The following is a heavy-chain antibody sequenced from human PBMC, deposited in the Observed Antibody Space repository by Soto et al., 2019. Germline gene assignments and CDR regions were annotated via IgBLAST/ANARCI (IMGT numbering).Heavy chain of an antibody. D-gene: IGHD6-13*01. Sequence: SETLSLTCAVYGGSFSGYYWSWIRQPPGKGLEWIGEINHSGSTNYNPSLKSRVTISVDTSKNQFSLKLSSVTAADTAVYYCARGGQLVQGHVARWEEYWGQGTLVTVSS. V-gene: IGHV4-34*01. CDR3: ARGGQLVQGHVARWEEY. CDR2: INHSGST. J-gene: IGHJ4*02. CDR1: GGSFSGYY.